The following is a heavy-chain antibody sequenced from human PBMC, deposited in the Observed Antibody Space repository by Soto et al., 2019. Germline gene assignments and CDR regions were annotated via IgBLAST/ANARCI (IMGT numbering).Heavy chain of an antibody. CDR3: ARSISEDILTGYYFDY. J-gene: IGHJ4*02. CDR2: IYYSGST. CDR1: GGSISSGGYY. Sequence: SETLSLTCTVSGGSISSGGYYWSWIRQHPGKGLEWIGYIYYSGSTYYNPSLKSRVTISVDTSKNQFSLKLSSVTAADTAVYYCARSISEDILTGYYFDYWGQGTLVTVSS. D-gene: IGHD3-9*01. V-gene: IGHV4-31*03.